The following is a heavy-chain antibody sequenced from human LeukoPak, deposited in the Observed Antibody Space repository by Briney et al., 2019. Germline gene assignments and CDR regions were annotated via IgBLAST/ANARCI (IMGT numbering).Heavy chain of an antibody. J-gene: IGHJ5*02. CDR3: AKDRGYWFDP. D-gene: IGHD3-16*01. Sequence: GRSLRLSCAASGFTFSSYGMHWVRQAPGKGLEWVAFIRYDGSNQHYADSVKGRFTISRDTSKNTLYLQMNTLRAEDTAVYYCAKDRGYWFDPWGHGTLVTVSS. CDR1: GFTFSSYG. CDR2: IRYDGSNQ. V-gene: IGHV3-30*02.